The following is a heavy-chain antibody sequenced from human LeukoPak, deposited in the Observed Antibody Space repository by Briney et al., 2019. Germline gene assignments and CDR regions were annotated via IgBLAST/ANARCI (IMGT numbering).Heavy chain of an antibody. D-gene: IGHD4-17*01. CDR3: AAFDYGDYGRDY. CDR1: GFTSSNYG. CDR2: ISYDGTKE. Sequence: GGSLRFSCEASGFTSSNYGMHWVRQAPGEGLEGVAVISYDGTKEYHADSVKGRFTISRDNSKGTLYLQMNSLRDVDTAVYYCAAFDYGDYGRDYWGQGTLVTVSS. J-gene: IGHJ4*02. V-gene: IGHV3-30*03.